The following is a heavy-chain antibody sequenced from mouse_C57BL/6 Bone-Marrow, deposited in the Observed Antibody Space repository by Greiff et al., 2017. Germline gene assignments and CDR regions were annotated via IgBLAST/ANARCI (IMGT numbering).Heavy chain of an antibody. J-gene: IGHJ3*01. CDR3: ARDADYDGFAY. CDR1: GFTFSSYA. V-gene: IGHV5-4*01. Sequence: EVMLVESGGGLVKPGGSLKLSCAASGFTFSSYAMSWVRQTPEKRLEWVATFSDGGSYTYYPDNVKGRFTISRNNAKNNLYLQMRHMKSEDTAMYYCARDADYDGFAYWGQGTLVTVSA. D-gene: IGHD2-4*01. CDR2: FSDGGSYT.